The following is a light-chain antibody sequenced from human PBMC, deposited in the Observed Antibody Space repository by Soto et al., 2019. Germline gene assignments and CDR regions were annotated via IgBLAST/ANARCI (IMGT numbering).Light chain of an antibody. CDR3: LQKYFYPFT. CDR1: QGISND. J-gene: IGKJ3*01. CDR2: AAS. V-gene: IGKV1-6*01. Sequence: AIQMTQPPSSLSASVGDRVTITCRASQGISNDLDWFQQKPGKAPKLLIYAASNLQSGVPARFSGSGYGTDFTLTISSLQPEDFATYYCLQKYFYPFTFGPGTKVDIK.